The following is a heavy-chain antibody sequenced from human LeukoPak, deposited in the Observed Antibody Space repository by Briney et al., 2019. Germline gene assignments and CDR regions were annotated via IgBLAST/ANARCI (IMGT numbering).Heavy chain of an antibody. V-gene: IGHV3-21*01. CDR1: GFTFSSYT. J-gene: IGHJ4*02. D-gene: IGHD1-14*01. CDR3: APRPFGNVGY. Sequence: KPGGSLRLSCAASGFTFSSYTMHWVRQAPGKGLDWVSSISPSSDYIYYADSLRGRFTISRDNAKNSLYLQMHSLRAEDSAVYYCAPRPFGNVGYWGQGTLVTVSS. CDR2: ISPSSDYI.